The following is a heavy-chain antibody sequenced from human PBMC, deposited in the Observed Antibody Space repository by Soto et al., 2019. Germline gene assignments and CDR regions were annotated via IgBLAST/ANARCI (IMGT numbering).Heavy chain of an antibody. CDR1: GFTFSSYA. V-gene: IGHV3-30-3*01. J-gene: IGHJ6*02. Sequence: ESGGGVVQPGRSLRLSCAASGFTFSSYAMHWVRQAPGKGLEWVAVISYDGSNKYYADSVKGRFTISRDNSKNTLYLQMNSLRAEDTAVYYCAREGKVTSYYYGMDVWGQGTTVTVSS. D-gene: IGHD4-17*01. CDR2: ISYDGSNK. CDR3: AREGKVTSYYYGMDV.